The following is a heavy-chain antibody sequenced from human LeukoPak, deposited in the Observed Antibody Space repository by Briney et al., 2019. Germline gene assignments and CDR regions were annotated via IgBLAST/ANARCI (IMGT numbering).Heavy chain of an antibody. CDR3: ARRPDYTRIFDY. Sequence: ASVKVSCKASGYTVTDYFIHWVRQAPGQGLEWMGWISAYNGNTNYAQKLQGRVTMTTDTSTSTAYMELRSLRSDDTAVYYCARRPDYTRIFDYWGQGTLVTVSS. D-gene: IGHD4-11*01. J-gene: IGHJ4*02. CDR1: GYTVTDYF. V-gene: IGHV1-18*04. CDR2: ISAYNGNT.